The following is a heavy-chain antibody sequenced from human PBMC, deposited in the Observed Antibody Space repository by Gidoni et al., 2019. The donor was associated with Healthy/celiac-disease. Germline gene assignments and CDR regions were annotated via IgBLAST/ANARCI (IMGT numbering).Heavy chain of an antibody. V-gene: IGHV3-30*18. D-gene: IGHD6-19*01. CDR1: GFHFRSYG. Sequence: QVQLGESGGGVVQPGRYLRLSCAASGFHFRSYGLHWVRQAPGKGLEWVAVILYDGSNKYYADSVKGRFTISRDNSKNTLYLQMNSLRAEDTAVYYCAKDGVADSGWYGYYYYGMDVWGQGTTVTVSS. J-gene: IGHJ6*02. CDR2: ILYDGSNK. CDR3: AKDGVADSGWYGYYYYGMDV.